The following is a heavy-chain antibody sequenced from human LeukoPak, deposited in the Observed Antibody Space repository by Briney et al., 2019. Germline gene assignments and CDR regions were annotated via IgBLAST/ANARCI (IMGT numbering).Heavy chain of an antibody. Sequence: PGGSLRLSCAVSGITLSNYGMSWVRQAPGKGLEWVAGISDSGGRTNYADSVKGRLTISRDNPKNTLYLQMNSLRVEDTAVYFCAKRGVVIRVILVGFHKEANYFDSWGQGALVTVSS. CDR3: AKRGVVIRVILVGFHKEANYFDS. CDR1: GITLSNYG. V-gene: IGHV3-23*01. J-gene: IGHJ4*02. CDR2: ISDSGGRT. D-gene: IGHD3-22*01.